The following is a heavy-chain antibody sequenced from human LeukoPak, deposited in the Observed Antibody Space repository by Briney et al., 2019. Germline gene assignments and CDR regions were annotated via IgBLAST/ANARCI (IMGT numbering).Heavy chain of an antibody. CDR1: GFTFSNAW. CDR2: ISWNSGSI. CDR3: AKGMYSGYDLGDYYFDY. Sequence: AGGSLRLSCAASGFTFSNAWMSWVRQAPGKGLEWVSGISWNSGSIGYADSVKGRFTISRDNAKNSLYLQMNSLRAEDMALYYCAKGMYSGYDLGDYYFDYWGQGTLVTVSS. J-gene: IGHJ4*02. V-gene: IGHV3-9*03. D-gene: IGHD5-12*01.